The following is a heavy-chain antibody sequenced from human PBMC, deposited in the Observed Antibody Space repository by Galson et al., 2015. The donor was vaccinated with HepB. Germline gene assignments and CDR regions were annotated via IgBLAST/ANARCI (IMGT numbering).Heavy chain of an antibody. CDR3: ATDGRITIFGVVIRNDAFDI. CDR1: GYTLTDLS. Sequence: SVKVSCKVSGYTLTDLSMHWVRQAPGTGLEWMGGFDPEDGETIYAQKFQGRVTMTEDTSTDTAYMEPSILISEDTAVYYCATDGRITIFGVVIRNDAFDIWGQGTMVTVSS. CDR2: FDPEDGET. J-gene: IGHJ3*02. D-gene: IGHD3-3*01. V-gene: IGHV1-24*01.